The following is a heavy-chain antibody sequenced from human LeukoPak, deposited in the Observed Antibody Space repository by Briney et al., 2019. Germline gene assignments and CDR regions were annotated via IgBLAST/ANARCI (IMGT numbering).Heavy chain of an antibody. D-gene: IGHD2-15*01. J-gene: IGHJ3*02. CDR3: ARDRGGYCSGGSCFDDAFDI. CDR2: IYHSGST. Sequence: SGTLSLTCAVSGYSISSGYYWGWIRQPPGKGLEWIGSIYHSGSTYYNPSLKSRVTISVDTSKNQFSLKLSSVTAADTAVYYCARDRGGYCSGGSCFDDAFDIWGQGTMVTVSS. CDR1: GYSISSGYY. V-gene: IGHV4-38-2*02.